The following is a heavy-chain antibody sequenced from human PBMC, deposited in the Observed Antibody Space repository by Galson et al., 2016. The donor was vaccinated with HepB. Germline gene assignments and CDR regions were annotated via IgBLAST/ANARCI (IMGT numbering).Heavy chain of an antibody. D-gene: IGHD4/OR15-4a*01. Sequence: SLRLSCAASGFTFSSYSMDWVRQAPGKGLEWVSSISSSSAYIHYGDSVKGRFTISRDNAKNSLYLQMNSLRAEDTAVYYCARDRGDYHGAGNFEYWGQGTLVTVSS. V-gene: IGHV3-21*01. J-gene: IGHJ4*02. CDR2: ISSSSAYI. CDR3: ARDRGDYHGAGNFEY. CDR1: GFTFSSYS.